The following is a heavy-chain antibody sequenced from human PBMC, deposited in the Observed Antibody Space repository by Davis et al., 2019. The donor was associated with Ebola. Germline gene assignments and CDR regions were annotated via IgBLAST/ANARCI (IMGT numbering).Heavy chain of an antibody. V-gene: IGHV1-69*13. CDR3: ARGPWRDRSGDYPAITFLDY. Sequence: AASVKVSCKASGYTFTSYVISWVRQAPGQGLEWMGGIIPMFSTTHYAQKFQGRVTITADESTSVAYMELNSLRSEDTAVYYCARGPWRDRSGDYPAITFLDYWGQGILVAVSS. J-gene: IGHJ4*02. CDR1: GYTFTSYV. D-gene: IGHD3-22*01. CDR2: IIPMFSTT.